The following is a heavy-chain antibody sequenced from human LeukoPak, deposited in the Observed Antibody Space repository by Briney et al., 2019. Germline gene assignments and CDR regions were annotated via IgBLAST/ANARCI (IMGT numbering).Heavy chain of an antibody. CDR1: GFTFSSYS. Sequence: GGSLRLSCAASGFTFSSYSMNWVCQAPGKGLEWVSYISSSSSTIYYADSVKGRFTISRDNAKNSLYLQMNSLRAEDTAVYYCAREGADWFDPWGQGTLVTVSS. CDR2: ISSSSSTI. J-gene: IGHJ5*02. CDR3: AREGADWFDP. V-gene: IGHV3-48*04.